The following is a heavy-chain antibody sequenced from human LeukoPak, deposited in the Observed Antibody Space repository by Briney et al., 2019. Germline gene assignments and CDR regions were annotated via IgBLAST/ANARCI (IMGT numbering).Heavy chain of an antibody. J-gene: IGHJ4*02. CDR3: TREPSSGWYYFDY. D-gene: IGHD6-19*01. V-gene: IGHV3-49*04. CDR1: GFTFGDYA. Sequence: GGSLRLSCTASGFTFGDYAMSWVRQAPGKGLEWVGFIRSKAYGGTTEYAASVKGRFTISRDDSKSIAYLQMNSLKTEDTAVYCCTREPSSGWYYFDYWGQGTLVTVSS. CDR2: IRSKAYGGTT.